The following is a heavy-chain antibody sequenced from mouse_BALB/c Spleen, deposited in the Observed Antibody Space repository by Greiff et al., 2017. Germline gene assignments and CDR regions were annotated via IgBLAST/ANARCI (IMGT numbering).Heavy chain of an antibody. CDR1: GYTFTNYW. Sequence: VQLQQSGAELVRPGTSVKISCKASGYTFTNYWLGWVKQRPGHGLEWIGDIYPGGGYTNYNEKFKGKATLTADTSSSTAYMQLSSLTSEDSAVYCCARVTTVVRAMDYWGQGTSVTVSS. J-gene: IGHJ4*01. V-gene: IGHV1-63*02. CDR2: IYPGGGYT. CDR3: ARVTTVVRAMDY. D-gene: IGHD1-1*01.